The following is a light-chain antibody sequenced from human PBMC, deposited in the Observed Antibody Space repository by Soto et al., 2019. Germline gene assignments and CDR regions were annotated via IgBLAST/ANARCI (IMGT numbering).Light chain of an antibody. J-gene: IGLJ2*01. CDR2: EVD. CDR1: ISDVGGYNY. V-gene: IGLV2-14*01. CDR3: SSCTSGNTVV. Sequence: QSVLTQPASVSGSPGQSITISCTGTISDVGGYNYVSWYQQHPGKAPQLMIYEVDSRPSGVSNRFSGSKSGNTASLTISGLQAEDEADYYCSSCTSGNTVVFGGGTKLTVL.